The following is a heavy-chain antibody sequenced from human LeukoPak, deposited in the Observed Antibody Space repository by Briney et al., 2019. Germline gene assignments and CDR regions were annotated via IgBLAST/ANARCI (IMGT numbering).Heavy chain of an antibody. CDR1: GFTLSSYW. D-gene: IGHD3-10*01. V-gene: IGHV3-7*01. CDR3: ARSHYYYGSGSHAFDI. CDR2: IKQDGSEK. Sequence: GGSLRLSCAASGFTLSSYWMSWVRQAPGKGLEWVANIKQDGSEKYYVDSVKGRFTISRDNAKNSLYLQMNSLRAEDTAVYYCARSHYYYGSGSHAFDIWGQGTTVTVSS. J-gene: IGHJ3*02.